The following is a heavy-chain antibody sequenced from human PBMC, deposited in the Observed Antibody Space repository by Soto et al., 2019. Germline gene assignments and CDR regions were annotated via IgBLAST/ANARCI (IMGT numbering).Heavy chain of an antibody. CDR3: PREKGGPDCFEL. CDR1: GFTVTSNY. CDR2: IYSSGST. J-gene: IGHJ2*01. D-gene: IGHD2-21*01. V-gene: IGHV3-53*04. Sequence: EVQLVESGGGLVQPGGSLRLSCAASGFTVTSNYMSWVRQAPGKGLEWVSVIYSSGSTYYADSVKGRFTISRHNSENTLDIEMNSLRPEDTAVYYCPREKGGPDCFELWGRGTQVTVSS.